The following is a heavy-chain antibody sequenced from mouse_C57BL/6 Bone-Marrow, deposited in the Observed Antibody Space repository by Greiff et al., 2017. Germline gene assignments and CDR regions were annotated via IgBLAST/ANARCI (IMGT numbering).Heavy chain of an antibody. CDR3: AREGALLWLRWYFDV. J-gene: IGHJ1*03. V-gene: IGHV1-19*01. CDR1: GYTFTDYY. CDR2: INPYNGGT. Sequence: VQLQQSGPVLVKPGASVKMSCKASGYTFTDYYMNWVKQSHGKSLEWIGVINPYNGGTSYNQKFKGKATLTVDKSSSTAYMQLSSLTSEDSAVYYCAREGALLWLRWYFDVWGTGTTVTVSS. D-gene: IGHD2-9*01.